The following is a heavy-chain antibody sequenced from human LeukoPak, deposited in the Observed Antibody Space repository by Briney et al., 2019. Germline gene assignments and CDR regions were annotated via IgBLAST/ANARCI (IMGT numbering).Heavy chain of an antibody. J-gene: IGHJ4*02. V-gene: IGHV3-23*01. Sequence: GGSLRLSCAASGFTFSSYAMSWVRQAPGKGLEWVSASSGSGGNTYYADSGKGRFTISRDNSKNTLYLQMNSLRAEDTAVYYCAKDGYPNSAGTTYFDYWGQGTLVTVSS. CDR2: SSGSGGNT. D-gene: IGHD1-7*01. CDR3: AKDGYPNSAGTTYFDY. CDR1: GFTFSSYA.